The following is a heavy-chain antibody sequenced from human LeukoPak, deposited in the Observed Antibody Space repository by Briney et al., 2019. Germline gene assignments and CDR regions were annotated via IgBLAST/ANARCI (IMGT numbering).Heavy chain of an antibody. V-gene: IGHV3-23*01. Sequence: GGSLRLSCAAFGFTFSIYAMSWVRQAPGKGLEWVSAISGSGGSTYYADSVKGRFTISRDNSKNTLYLQMNSLRAEDTAVYYCAKNSPNWPIDSEFDPWGQGTLVTVSS. CDR3: AKNSPNWPIDSEFDP. J-gene: IGHJ5*02. D-gene: IGHD1-1*01. CDR2: ISGSGGST. CDR1: GFTFSIYA.